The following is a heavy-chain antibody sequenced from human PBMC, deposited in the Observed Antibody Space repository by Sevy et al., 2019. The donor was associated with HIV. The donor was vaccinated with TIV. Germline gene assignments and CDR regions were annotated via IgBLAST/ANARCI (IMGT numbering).Heavy chain of an antibody. J-gene: IGHJ6*02. CDR2: ISYDGSNK. D-gene: IGHD3-3*01. V-gene: IGHV3-30*04. CDR3: ARDRLTIFGVVIKDYYYYYGMDV. CDR1: GFTFSSYA. Sequence: GGSLRLSCAASGFTFSSYAMHWVRQAPGKGLEWVAVISYDGSNKYYAASVKGRFTISRDNSKNTLYLQMNSLRAEDTAVYYCARDRLTIFGVVIKDYYYYYGMDVWGQGTTVTVSS.